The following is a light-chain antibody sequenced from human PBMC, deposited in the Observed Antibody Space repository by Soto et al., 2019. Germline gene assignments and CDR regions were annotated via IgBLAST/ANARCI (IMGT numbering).Light chain of an antibody. CDR3: SSYTDSSTVI. V-gene: IGLV2-14*03. CDR1: SSDIGTYHY. Sequence: QSVLTQPASVSGSPGQLITISCTGTSSDIGTYHYVSWYQQYPGKAPKLIIFDVNSRPSGVSERFLGSKSGNTASLAVSGLQAEDEADHYCSSYTDSSTVIFGGGTKVTVL. J-gene: IGLJ2*01. CDR2: DVN.